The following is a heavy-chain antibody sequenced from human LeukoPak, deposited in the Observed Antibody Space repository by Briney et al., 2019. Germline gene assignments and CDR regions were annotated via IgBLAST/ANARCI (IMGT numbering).Heavy chain of an antibody. CDR1: GLTFSSYG. CDR3: AKDDILTGYHPNWFDP. V-gene: IGHV3-30*02. J-gene: IGHJ5*02. CDR2: IRYDGSNK. D-gene: IGHD3-9*01. Sequence: PGGSLRLSCAASGLTFSSYGMHWVRQAPGKGLERVAFIRYDGSNKYYADSVKGRFTISRDNSKNTLYLQMNSLRAEDTAVYYCAKDDILTGYHPNWFDPWGQGTLVTVSS.